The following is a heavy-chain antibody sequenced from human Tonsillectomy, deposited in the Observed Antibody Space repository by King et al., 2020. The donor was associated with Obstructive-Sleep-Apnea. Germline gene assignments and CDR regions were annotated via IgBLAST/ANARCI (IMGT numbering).Heavy chain of an antibody. D-gene: IGHD2-8*01. CDR1: GGSISSYY. Sequence: QVQLQESGPGLVKPSETLSLTCSVSGGSISSYYWSWIRQPAGKGLEWIGRIYTSGSTNYNPSLKSRVIMSVDTSKHQFSLKLSSVTAADTAVYYCARVNGWSHSYYGMDVWGQGTTVTVSS. V-gene: IGHV4-4*07. CDR3: ARVNGWSHSYYGMDV. J-gene: IGHJ6*02. CDR2: IYTSGST.